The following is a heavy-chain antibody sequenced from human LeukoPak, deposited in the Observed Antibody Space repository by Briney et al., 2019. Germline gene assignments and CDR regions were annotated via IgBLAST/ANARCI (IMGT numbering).Heavy chain of an antibody. J-gene: IGHJ4*02. CDR1: GLTFSNYA. Sequence: GGSLRLTCTVSGLTFSNYAITWVSQAPGSGLERVPVISNDGSQKYFGDSVKGRCSISRDNSNNTVNLQMNNLRGEDTAVYYCTSPGATDWTDFDYWGQGALVIVSS. CDR3: TSPGATDWTDFDY. V-gene: IGHV3-30*03. D-gene: IGHD3-9*01. CDR2: ISNDGSQK.